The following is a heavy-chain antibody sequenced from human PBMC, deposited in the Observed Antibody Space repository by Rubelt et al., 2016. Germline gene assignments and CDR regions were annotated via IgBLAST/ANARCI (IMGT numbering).Heavy chain of an antibody. J-gene: IGHJ4*02. V-gene: IGHV4-34*01. CDR1: GGSFSGYY. D-gene: IGHD6-19*01. Sequence: QVQLQQWGAGLLKPSETLSLTCAVYGGSFSGYYWSWIRQPPGKGLEWIGEINHSGSTNYNPSLKSRVTISVDTSKNQFSLKLSSVTAADTAVYYCARTQGAVAGLLFDYWGQGTLVTVSS. CDR3: ARTQGAVAGLLFDY. CDR2: INHSGST.